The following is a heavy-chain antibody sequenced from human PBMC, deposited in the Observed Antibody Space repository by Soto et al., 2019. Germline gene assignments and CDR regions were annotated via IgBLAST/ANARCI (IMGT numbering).Heavy chain of an antibody. CDR1: GGSISSSSYS. CDR3: ARGGSGSYYNKHFDY. V-gene: IGHV4-39*07. J-gene: IGHJ4*02. CDR2: IYHSGST. D-gene: IGHD3-10*01. Sequence: SETLSLTCTVSGGSISSSSYSWGWIRQPPGKGLEWIGSIYHSGSTYYNPSLKSRVTISVDRSKNQFSLKLSSVTAADTAVYYCARGGSGSYYNKHFDYWGQGTLVTVSS.